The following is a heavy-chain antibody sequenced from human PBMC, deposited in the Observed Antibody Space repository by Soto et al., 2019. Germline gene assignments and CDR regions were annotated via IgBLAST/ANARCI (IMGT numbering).Heavy chain of an antibody. V-gene: IGHV1-2*02. J-gene: IGHJ6*02. CDR1: GYTFTGYY. Sequence: GASVKVSCKASGYTFTGYYMHWVRQAPGQGLEWMGWINPNSGGTNYAQKFQGRVTMTRDTSISTAYMELSRLRSDDTAVYYCAREVVVVPAASPYYYYGMDAWGQGTTVTVSS. D-gene: IGHD2-2*01. CDR3: AREVVVVPAASPYYYYGMDA. CDR2: INPNSGGT.